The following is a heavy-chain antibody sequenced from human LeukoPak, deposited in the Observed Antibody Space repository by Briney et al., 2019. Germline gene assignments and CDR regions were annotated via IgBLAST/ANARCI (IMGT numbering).Heavy chain of an antibody. V-gene: IGHV3-23*01. CDR3: AKDLYYDSSGYLVY. Sequence: GGSLRLSCAASGFTFSSYAMSWVRQAPGKGLEWVSAISGSGGSTYYADSVKGRFTISRDNSKNTLYLQMNSLRAEDTAVYYCAKDLYYDSSGYLVYWGQGTLVTVSS. J-gene: IGHJ4*02. CDR2: ISGSGGST. D-gene: IGHD3-22*01. CDR1: GFTFSSYA.